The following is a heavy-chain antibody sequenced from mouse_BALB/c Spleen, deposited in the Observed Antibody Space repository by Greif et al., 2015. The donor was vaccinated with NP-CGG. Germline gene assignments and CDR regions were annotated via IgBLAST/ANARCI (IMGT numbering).Heavy chain of an antibody. J-gene: IGHJ1*01. Sequence: EVKLVESGPDLVKPSQSLSLTCTVTGYSITSGYSWHWIRQFPGNKLEWMGYIHYSGRTHYHPSLKSRISITRDTSKNQFVLHCNSVTTEDQSTYECARGVITTPAFDVRGAGTTVTFSS. CDR3: ARGVITTPAFDV. V-gene: IGHV3-1*02. CDR1: GYSITSGYS. D-gene: IGHD2-4*01. CDR2: IHYSGRT.